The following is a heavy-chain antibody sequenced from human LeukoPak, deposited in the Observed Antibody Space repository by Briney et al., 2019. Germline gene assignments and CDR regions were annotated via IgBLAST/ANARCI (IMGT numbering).Heavy chain of an antibody. CDR3: ASHYSDYSFFDY. D-gene: IGHD4-23*01. CDR1: GFTFSSYW. J-gene: IGHJ4*02. V-gene: IGHV3-7*02. CDR2: IKQDGSEK. Sequence: PGGSLRLSCAASGFTFSSYWMSWVRQAPGQGLEWVANIKQDGSEKYYVDSVKGRFTISRDNAKNSLYLQMNSPRAEDTAVYYCASHYSDYSFFDYWGQGTLVTVSS.